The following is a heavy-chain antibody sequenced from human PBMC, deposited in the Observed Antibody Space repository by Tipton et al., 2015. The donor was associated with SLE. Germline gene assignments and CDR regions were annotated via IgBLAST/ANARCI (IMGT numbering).Heavy chain of an antibody. J-gene: IGHJ3*02. CDR2: IYYSGST. V-gene: IGHV4-39*01. Sequence: LRLSCTVSGGSISSYYWGWIRQPPGKGLEWIGSIYYSGSTYYNPSLKSRVTISVDTSKNQFSLKLSSVTAADTAVYYCARVPYYYDSSGYYYLDAFDIWGRGTMVTVSS. D-gene: IGHD3-22*01. CDR1: GGSISSYY. CDR3: ARVPYYYDSSGYYYLDAFDI.